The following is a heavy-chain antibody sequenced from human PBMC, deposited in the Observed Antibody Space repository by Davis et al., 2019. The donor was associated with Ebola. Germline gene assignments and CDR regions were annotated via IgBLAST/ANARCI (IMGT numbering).Heavy chain of an antibody. CDR1: GLTFNNAW. CDR3: TTEGPYYDFWSGYYRAGWFDP. J-gene: IGHJ5*02. D-gene: IGHD3-3*01. Sequence: GESLKISCAASGLTFNNAWMSWVRQAPGKGLEWVGRIKSETDGGTADYAAPVKGRFTISRDGSKNTLYLQMNSLKTEDTAVYYCTTEGPYYDFWSGYYRAGWFDPWGQGTLVTVSS. CDR2: IKSETDGGTA. V-gene: IGHV3-15*01.